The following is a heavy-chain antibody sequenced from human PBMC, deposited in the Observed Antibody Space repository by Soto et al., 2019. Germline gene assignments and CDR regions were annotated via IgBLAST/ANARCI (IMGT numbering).Heavy chain of an antibody. Sequence: GGSLRLSGAASGVTFSDYYMSWIRQAPGKGLEWVSYISSSSSYTNYADSVKGRFTISRDNAKNSLYLQMNSLRAEDTAVYYCARDHHRYSGYDYVDYWGQGTLLTVSS. D-gene: IGHD5-12*01. J-gene: IGHJ4*02. CDR1: GVTFSDYY. V-gene: IGHV3-11*05. CDR3: ARDHHRYSGYDYVDY. CDR2: ISSSSSYT.